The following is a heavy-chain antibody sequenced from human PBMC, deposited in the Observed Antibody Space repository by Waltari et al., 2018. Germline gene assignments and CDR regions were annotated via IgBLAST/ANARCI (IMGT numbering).Heavy chain of an antibody. D-gene: IGHD6-13*01. CDR2: INHSGST. V-gene: IGHV4-34*01. Sequence: QVQLQQWGAGLLKPSETLSLTCAVYGGSFSGYYWSWIRQPPGKGLEWIGEINHSGSTNYNPLLNSRVTISVDSSKNQFSLKLSSVTAADTAVYYWARGRRSSLYRNFDYWGQGTLVTVSS. CDR1: GGSFSGYY. J-gene: IGHJ4*02. CDR3: ARGRRSSLYRNFDY.